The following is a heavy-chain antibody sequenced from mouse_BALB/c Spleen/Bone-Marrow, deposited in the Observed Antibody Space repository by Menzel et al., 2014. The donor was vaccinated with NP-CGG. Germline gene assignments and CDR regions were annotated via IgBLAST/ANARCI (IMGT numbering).Heavy chain of an antibody. V-gene: IGHV1-87*01. J-gene: IGHJ2*01. CDR2: IYPGDGDT. CDR3: AREDPFDY. CDR1: GYTFTSYW. Sequence: VQLQQSGAELARPGASVKLSCKASGYTFTSYWMQWVKQRPGQGLEWIGAIYPGDGDTRYTQKFKGKATLTADKSSSTAYMQLRSLASEDSEVYYCAREDPFDYWGQGTTLTVSS.